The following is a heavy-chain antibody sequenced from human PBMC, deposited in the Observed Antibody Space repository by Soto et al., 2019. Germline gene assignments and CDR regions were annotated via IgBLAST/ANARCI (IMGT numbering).Heavy chain of an antibody. V-gene: IGHV3-30*18. D-gene: IGHD3-22*01. J-gene: IGHJ4*02. CDR2: ISYDGSNT. CDR1: GFTFSAYG. Sequence: PGGSLRLSCTASGFTFSAYGIHWVRQAPGKGLEWVAVISYDGSNTYSADSVKGRFTMSRDSSKTTLYLQMNSLRAEDTAVYYCAKELHDSSGSPLYYFDSWGPGTLVTVSS. CDR3: AKELHDSSGSPLYYFDS.